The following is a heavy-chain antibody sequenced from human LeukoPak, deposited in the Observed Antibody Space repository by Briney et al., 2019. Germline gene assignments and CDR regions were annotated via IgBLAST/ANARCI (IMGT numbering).Heavy chain of an antibody. CDR3: ARDWPGISLHFDL. J-gene: IGHJ2*01. Sequence: ASVKVSCKASGYTFTGYYMHWVRQAPGQGLEWMGWINPNSGGTNYAQKFQGRVAMTRDTSLSTAYMDLSRLTSDDTAVYYCARDWPGISLHFDLWGRGTLITVSS. CDR2: INPNSGGT. D-gene: IGHD2-15*01. CDR1: GYTFTGYY. V-gene: IGHV1-2*02.